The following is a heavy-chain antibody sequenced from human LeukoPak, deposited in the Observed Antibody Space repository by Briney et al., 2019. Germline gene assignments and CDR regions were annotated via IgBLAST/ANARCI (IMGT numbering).Heavy chain of an antibody. D-gene: IGHD3-22*01. Sequence: GGSLRLSCAASGFTFSSYWMHWVRQVPGMGLVWVSRINNDVSTTNYADSVKGRFAISRDNSKNTLYLQMNSLRAEDTAVYYCAKGQITMIVVVHDAFDIWGQGTMVTVSS. V-gene: IGHV3-74*01. CDR2: INNDVSTT. CDR3: AKGQITMIVVVHDAFDI. J-gene: IGHJ3*02. CDR1: GFTFSSYW.